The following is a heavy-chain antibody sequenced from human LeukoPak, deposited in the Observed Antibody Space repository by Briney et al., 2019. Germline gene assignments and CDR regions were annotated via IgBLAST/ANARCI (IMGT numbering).Heavy chain of an antibody. CDR1: GYTFTSYD. J-gene: IGHJ6*02. CDR3: ARVGGDSSGWDYYYYGMDV. CDR2: MNPNSGNT. V-gene: IGHV1-8*01. Sequence: ASVKVSCKASGYTFTSYDINWVRQATGQGLEWMGWMNPNSGNTGYAQKFQGRVTMTRNTSISTAYMELSSLRSEDTAVYYCARVGGDSSGWDYYYYGMDVWGQGTTVTVSS. D-gene: IGHD6-19*01.